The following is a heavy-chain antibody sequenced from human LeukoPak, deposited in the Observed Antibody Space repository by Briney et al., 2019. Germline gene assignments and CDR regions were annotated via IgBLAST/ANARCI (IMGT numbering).Heavy chain of an antibody. CDR2: IYHSGNT. CDR3: AREKGGYYYMDV. J-gene: IGHJ6*03. D-gene: IGHD3-16*01. CDR1: GYSISSVYY. V-gene: IGHV4-38-2*02. Sequence: SETLSLTCTVSGYSISSVYYWAWIRQPPGKGLEWIGSIYHSGNTYYNPSLKSRVTISVDTSKNHFSLKLSSVTASDTAVYYCAREKGGYYYMDVWGKGTTVTVSS.